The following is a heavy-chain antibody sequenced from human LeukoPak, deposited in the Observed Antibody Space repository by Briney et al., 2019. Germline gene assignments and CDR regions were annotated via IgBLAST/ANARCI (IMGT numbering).Heavy chain of an antibody. CDR1: GGSINSGAYY. CDR3: GRGRAYYDS. V-gene: IGHV4-31*03. CDR2: IFSTGDT. Sequence: PSETLSLTCTVSGGSINSGAYYWSWIRQHPGMGLEWIGYIFSTGDTYYNPSLKSRLTISLDTSKNQFSLKLSSMTAADTAVYYCGRGRAYYDSWGQGTLVTVSS. J-gene: IGHJ4*02.